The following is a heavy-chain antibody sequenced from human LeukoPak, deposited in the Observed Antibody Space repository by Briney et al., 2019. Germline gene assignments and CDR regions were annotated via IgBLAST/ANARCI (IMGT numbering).Heavy chain of an antibody. J-gene: IGHJ4*02. CDR1: GFTFTSSA. Sequence: SVKVSCKASGFTFTSSAMQWVRQARGQRLEWIGWIVVGSGNTNYAQKFQERVTITRDMSTSTAYMELSSLRSEDTAVYYCARVGSLTWQNSGCSGCFDYWGQGTLVTVSS. V-gene: IGHV1-58*02. CDR2: IVVGSGNT. D-gene: IGHD3-22*01. CDR3: ARVGSLTWQNSGCSGCFDY.